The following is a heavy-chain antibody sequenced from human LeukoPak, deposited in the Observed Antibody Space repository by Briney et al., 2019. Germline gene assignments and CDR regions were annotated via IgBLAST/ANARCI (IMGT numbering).Heavy chain of an antibody. D-gene: IGHD3-22*01. V-gene: IGHV3-21*01. CDR1: GFTFSSYA. J-gene: IGHJ6*03. CDR3: ARDLTYYYDSSGYYYYYYYYMDV. Sequence: GGSLRLSCAASGFTFSSYAMSWVRQAPGKGLEWVSSISSSSSYIYYADSVKGRFTISRDNAKNSLYLQMNSLRAEDTAVYYCARDLTYYYDSSGYYYYYYYYMDVWGKGTTVTVSS. CDR2: ISSSSSYI.